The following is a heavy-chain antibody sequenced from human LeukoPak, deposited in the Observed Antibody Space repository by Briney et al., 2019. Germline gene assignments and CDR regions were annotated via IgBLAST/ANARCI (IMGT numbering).Heavy chain of an antibody. J-gene: IGHJ6*02. CDR3: ARGAGSSWLYYYYYGMDV. V-gene: IGHV3-66*01. CDR2: IYSGGST. D-gene: IGHD6-13*01. CDR1: GFTVSSNY. Sequence: GGSLRLSCAASGFTVSSNYMSWVRQAPGKGLEWVSVIYSGGSTYYADSVKGRFTISRDNSKNTLYLQMNSLRAEDTAVYYCARGAGSSWLYYYYYGMDVWGQGTTVTVSS.